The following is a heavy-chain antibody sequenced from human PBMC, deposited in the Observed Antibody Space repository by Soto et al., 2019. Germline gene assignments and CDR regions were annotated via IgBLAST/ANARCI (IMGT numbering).Heavy chain of an antibody. CDR3: ARPDSSSWAAPFGS. V-gene: IGHV4-39*01. J-gene: IGHJ4*02. D-gene: IGHD6-13*01. Sequence: SETLSLTCAVSGASVISTKWWSWVRQSPGKGLQWIGSSSYTGNTYFNPSLRSRVTISFDTSKNQFSLRLTSVTASDTAVYYCARPDSSSWAAPFGSWGQGTLVTVSS. CDR1: GASVISTKW. CDR2: SSYTGNT.